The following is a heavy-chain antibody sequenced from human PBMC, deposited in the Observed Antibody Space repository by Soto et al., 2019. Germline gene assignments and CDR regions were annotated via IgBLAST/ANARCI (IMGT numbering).Heavy chain of an antibody. J-gene: IGHJ6*02. CDR3: AKDQTAKFYYYGMDV. CDR2: ISYDGSNK. CDR1: GFTFSSYG. V-gene: IGHV3-30*18. Sequence: PGGSLRLSCAASGFTFSSYGMHWVRQAPGKGLEWVAVISYDGSNKYYADSVKGRFTISRDNSKNTLYLQMNSLRAEDTAVYYCAKDQTAKFYYYGMDVWGQVTTVTVSS.